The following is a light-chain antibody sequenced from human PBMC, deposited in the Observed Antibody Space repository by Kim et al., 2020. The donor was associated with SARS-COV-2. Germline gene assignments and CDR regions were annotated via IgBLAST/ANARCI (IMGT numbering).Light chain of an antibody. V-gene: IGKV1-5*03. CDR3: QQYDTFPVT. J-gene: IGKJ2*01. CDR2: KAS. Sequence: SASVGDRVTITCRASQIISNWLAWYQQKPGKAPKLLIYKASNLQSGVPSRFSGSGSGTAFTLTIRSLQPDDFATYYCQQYDTFPVTFGQGTKLVI. CDR1: QIISNW.